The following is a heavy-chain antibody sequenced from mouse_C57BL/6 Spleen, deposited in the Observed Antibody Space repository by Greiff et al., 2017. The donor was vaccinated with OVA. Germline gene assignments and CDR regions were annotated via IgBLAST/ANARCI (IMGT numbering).Heavy chain of an antibody. V-gene: IGHV7-3*01. Sequence: EVKLVESGGGLVQPGGSLSLSCAASGFTFTDYYMSWVRQPPGKALEWLGFITNKANGYTTEYSASVKGRFTLSRDHSQSILYLQMHALRAEDSATCFCARHCCDSSSLWFCGVGGTETGVTVST. D-gene: IGHD1-1*01. CDR2: ITNKANGYTT. J-gene: IGHJ1*03. CDR3: ARHCCDSSSLWFCGV. CDR1: GFTFTDYY.